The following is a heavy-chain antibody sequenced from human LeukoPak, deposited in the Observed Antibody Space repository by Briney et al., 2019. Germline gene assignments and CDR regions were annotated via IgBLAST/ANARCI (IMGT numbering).Heavy chain of an antibody. CDR1: GFIFSSYA. V-gene: IGHV3-30*04. Sequence: GRSLRLSCAASGFIFSSYAMHWVCQAPGKGLEWVAVISYDGSNKYYADSVKGRFTISRDNSKNTLYLQMNSLRAEDTAVYYCARAGFGELLRYYYGRDVWGKGTTVTVSS. CDR3: ARAGFGELLRYYYGRDV. CDR2: ISYDGSNK. D-gene: IGHD3-10*01. J-gene: IGHJ6*04.